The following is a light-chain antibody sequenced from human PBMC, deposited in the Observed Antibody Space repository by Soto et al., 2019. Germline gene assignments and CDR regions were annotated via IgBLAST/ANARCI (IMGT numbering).Light chain of an antibody. V-gene: IGKV4-1*01. Sequence: DIVMTQSPDSLAVSLGERATINCKSSQSVLSSSNNKNFLAWYQQKPGQSPKLLIYWASTRESGVPYRFSGSGSGTDFTLTISILQAEDVAVYYCQQYYSIPYTFGQGTKLEIK. CDR3: QQYYSIPYT. CDR1: QSVLSSSNNKNF. J-gene: IGKJ2*01. CDR2: WAS.